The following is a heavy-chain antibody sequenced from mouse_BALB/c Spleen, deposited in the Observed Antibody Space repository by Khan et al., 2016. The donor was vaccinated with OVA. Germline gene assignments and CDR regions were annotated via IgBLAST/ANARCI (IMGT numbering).Heavy chain of an antibody. Sequence: QMQLEESGLELVNPGASVKMSCKASGDTFISYYIHWVKQRPGQGLEWIGWIYPGDGRTQYNEKFNGKTTLTADKSSSTAYMLLSSLTSEDSAIYFCAISYYGSFWYFDVWGAGTTVTVSS. CDR2: IYPGDGRT. J-gene: IGHJ1*01. D-gene: IGHD1-1*01. CDR3: AISYYGSFWYFDV. CDR1: GDTFISYY. V-gene: IGHV1S56*01.